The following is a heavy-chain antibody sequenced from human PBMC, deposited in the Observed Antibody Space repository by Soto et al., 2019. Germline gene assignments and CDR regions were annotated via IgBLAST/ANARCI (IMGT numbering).Heavy chain of an antibody. Sequence: SETLSLTCTVSGGSISSSSYYWGWIRQPPGKGLEWIGSIYYSGSTYYNPSLKSRVTISVDTSKNQFSLKLTFVTAADTSVYYCATTTVINDAFDIWGQGTMVTVSS. J-gene: IGHJ3*02. CDR3: ATTTVINDAFDI. CDR1: GGSISSSSYY. CDR2: IYYSGST. V-gene: IGHV4-39*01. D-gene: IGHD4-17*01.